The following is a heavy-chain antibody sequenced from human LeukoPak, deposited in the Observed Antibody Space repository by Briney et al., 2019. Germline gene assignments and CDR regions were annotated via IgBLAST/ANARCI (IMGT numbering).Heavy chain of an antibody. D-gene: IGHD3-3*01. V-gene: IGHV1-2*02. CDR2: IYPNSGGT. CDR1: GYTFTSYG. CDR3: ARDRNTYYEFWSGYYQESYFYY. J-gene: IGHJ4*02. Sequence: SSVKVSCKASGYTFTSYGFCWVRLAPGQGLEWMGWIYPNSGGTNYAQKFLGRVTMTRDTTISTAYMELSRLRSDATAVYYWARDRNTYYEFWSGYYQESYFYYWGQGTLVTVSS.